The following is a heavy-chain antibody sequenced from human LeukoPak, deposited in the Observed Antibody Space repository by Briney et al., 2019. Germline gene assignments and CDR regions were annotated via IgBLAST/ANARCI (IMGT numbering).Heavy chain of an antibody. J-gene: IGHJ4*02. V-gene: IGHV4-59*08. D-gene: IGHD4-17*01. Sequence: SETLSLTCTVSGGSISSYYWSWIRQPPGKGLEWIGYIYYSGSTNYNPSLKSRVTVSVDTSKNQFSLKLSSVTAADTAVYYCASATVTTLLFDYWGQGTLVTVSS. CDR3: ASATVTTLLFDY. CDR2: IYYSGST. CDR1: GGSISSYY.